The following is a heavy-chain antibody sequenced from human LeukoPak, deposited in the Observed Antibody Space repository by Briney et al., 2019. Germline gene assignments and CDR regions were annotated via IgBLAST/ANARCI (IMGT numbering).Heavy chain of an antibody. V-gene: IGHV1-69*13. CDR3: ANWIRRISGNYHDAFDI. Sequence: SVKVSCKTSGGTFSNSAISWVRQAPGQGLEWMGGIIPIFGTSNYAQKFQGRVTITADESTSTAYMKLSSLRSEDTAVYYCANWIRRISGNYHDAFDIWGQGTVVSVFS. CDR1: GGTFSNSA. J-gene: IGHJ3*02. D-gene: IGHD1-26*01. CDR2: IIPIFGTS.